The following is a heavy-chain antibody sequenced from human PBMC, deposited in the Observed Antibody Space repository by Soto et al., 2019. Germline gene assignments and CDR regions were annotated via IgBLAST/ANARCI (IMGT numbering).Heavy chain of an antibody. Sequence: SETLSLTCAVSGGSISSGGYSWSWIRQPPGKGLEWIGYIYHSGSTYYNPSLKSRVTISVDRSKNQFSLKLSSVTAADTAVYYCASGGGRGGYNFRPLFGYWGQGTLVTVSS. CDR2: IYHSGST. V-gene: IGHV4-30-2*01. CDR3: ASGGGRGGYNFRPLFGY. CDR1: GGSISSGGYS. D-gene: IGHD5-12*01. J-gene: IGHJ4*02.